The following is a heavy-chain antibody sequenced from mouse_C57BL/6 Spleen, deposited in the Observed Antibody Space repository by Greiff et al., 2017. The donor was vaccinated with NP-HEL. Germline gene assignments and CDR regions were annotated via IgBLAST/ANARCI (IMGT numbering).Heavy chain of an antibody. CDR3: ARHEDLDYYGSSPYFDV. V-gene: IGHV1-62-2*01. J-gene: IGHJ1*03. CDR1: GYTFTEYT. Sequence: VQLQQSGAELVKPGASVKLSCKASGYTFTEYTIHWVKQRSGQGLEWIGWFYPGSGSIKYNEKFKDKATLTADKSSSTVYMELSRLTSEDSAVYFCARHEDLDYYGSSPYFDVWGTGTTVTVSS. CDR2: FYPGSGSI. D-gene: IGHD1-1*01.